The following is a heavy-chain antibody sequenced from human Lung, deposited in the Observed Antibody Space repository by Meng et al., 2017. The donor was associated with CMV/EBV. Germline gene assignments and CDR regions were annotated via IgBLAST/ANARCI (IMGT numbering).Heavy chain of an antibody. V-gene: IGHV4-61*01. CDR1: GGSVSSGSYY. CDR3: ARDHGSGTVDY. Sequence: CPVSGGSVSSGSYYWSWIRQPPGKGLEWIGYIYYSGRTNYNPSLKSRVTISVDTSKNQFSLKLSSVTAADTAVYYCARDHGSGTVDYWGQGTLVTVSS. CDR2: IYYSGRT. D-gene: IGHD3-10*01. J-gene: IGHJ4*02.